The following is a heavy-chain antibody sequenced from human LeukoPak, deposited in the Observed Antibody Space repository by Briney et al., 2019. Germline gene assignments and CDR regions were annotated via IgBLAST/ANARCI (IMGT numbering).Heavy chain of an antibody. J-gene: IGHJ4*02. Sequence: EASVKVSCKASGYTFTGYYIHWVRQAPGQGLEWMGWINPNSGGTNYAQKFQGRVTMTRDTSISTAYMELSRLRSDDTAVYYCARWMATVTTPDYWGQGTQVTVSS. CDR3: ARWMATVTTPDY. V-gene: IGHV1-2*02. CDR1: GYTFTGYY. CDR2: INPNSGGT. D-gene: IGHD4-11*01.